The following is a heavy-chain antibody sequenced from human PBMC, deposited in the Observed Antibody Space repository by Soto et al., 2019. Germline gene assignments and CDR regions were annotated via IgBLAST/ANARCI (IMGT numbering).Heavy chain of an antibody. CDR2: IYYSGST. Sequence: QVQLQESGPGLVKPSQTLSLTCTVSGGSISNDVYYWTWIRQPPGKGLEWIGYIYYSGSTYYNPCVTSRVTTSVDTSMNQFDLNLGSVTAADTAVYYCATTAYYQDSRSYGSWFDPWGQGTLVTVSS. V-gene: IGHV4-31*03. D-gene: IGHD3-10*01. J-gene: IGHJ5*02. CDR1: GGSISNDVYY. CDR3: ATTAYYQDSRSYGSWFDP.